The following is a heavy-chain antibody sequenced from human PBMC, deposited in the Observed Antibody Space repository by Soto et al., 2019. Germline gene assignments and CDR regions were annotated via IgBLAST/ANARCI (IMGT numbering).Heavy chain of an antibody. CDR1: GGSISSYY. Sequence: TSETLSLTCTVSGGSISSYYWSWIRQPPGKGLEWIGYIYYSGSTNYNPSLKSRVTISVDTSKNQFSLKLSSVTAADTAVYYCVTGYSSSWSFDYWGQGTLVTVSS. J-gene: IGHJ4*02. D-gene: IGHD6-13*01. CDR2: IYYSGST. V-gene: IGHV4-59*01. CDR3: VTGYSSSWSFDY.